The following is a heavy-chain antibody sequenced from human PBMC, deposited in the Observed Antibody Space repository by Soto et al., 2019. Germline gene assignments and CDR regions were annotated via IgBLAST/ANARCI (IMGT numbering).Heavy chain of an antibody. CDR3: AAKPITMVRGVIIDYYYYYYGMDV. Sequence: VQLVQSGAEVKKPGASVKVSCKASGYTFTSYGISWVRQAPGQGLEWMGWISAYNGNTNYAQKLQGRVTMTTDTSTSTAYMELRSLRSDDTAVYYCAAKPITMVRGVIIDYYYYYYGMDVWGQGTTVTVSS. CDR2: ISAYNGNT. D-gene: IGHD3-10*01. J-gene: IGHJ6*02. V-gene: IGHV1-18*01. CDR1: GYTFTSYG.